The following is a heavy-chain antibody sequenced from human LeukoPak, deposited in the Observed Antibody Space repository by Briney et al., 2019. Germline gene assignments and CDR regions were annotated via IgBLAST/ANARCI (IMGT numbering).Heavy chain of an antibody. CDR1: GFAFGDYG. CDR3: ARSLPYGTTWYGRSDF. V-gene: IGHV3-7*03. Sequence: GGSLRLSCTTSGFAFGDYGLNWFRQAPGKGLEWVANIRQDGDTKYYADSVKGRFTISRDNAMNSLYLQMNSLRAEDTAIYYCARSLPYGTTWYGRSDFWGQGTLVTVSS. J-gene: IGHJ4*02. CDR2: IRQDGDTK. D-gene: IGHD6-13*01.